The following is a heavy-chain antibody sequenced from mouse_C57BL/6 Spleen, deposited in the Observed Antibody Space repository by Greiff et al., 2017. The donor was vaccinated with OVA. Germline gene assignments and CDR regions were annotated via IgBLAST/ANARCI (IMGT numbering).Heavy chain of an antibody. J-gene: IGHJ1*03. CDR1: GYTFTSYW. D-gene: IGHD2-1*01. CDR2: IDPSDSYT. V-gene: IGHV1-50*01. Sequence: QVQLQQPGAELVKPGASVKLSCKASGYTFTSYWMQWVKQRPGQGLEWIGEIDPSDSYTNYNQKFKGKATLTVDPSSSTAYMQLSSLTSEDSAVYYCARDYGNPYWYFDVWGTGTTVTVSS. CDR3: ARDYGNPYWYFDV.